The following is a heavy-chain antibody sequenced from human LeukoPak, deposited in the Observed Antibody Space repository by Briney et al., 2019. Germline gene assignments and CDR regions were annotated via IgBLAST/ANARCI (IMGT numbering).Heavy chain of an antibody. CDR2: LNSDGSST. CDR3: VGTMVRGVIRMDV. V-gene: IGHV3-74*01. CDR1: GFTFSSYW. Sequence: PGGSLRLSCAASGFTFSSYWMHWVRQAPGKGLVWVSCLNSDGSSTRYADSVKGRFTISRDNSKNTLYLQMNSLRAEDTAVYYCVGTMVRGVIRMDVWGQGTTVTVSS. J-gene: IGHJ6*02. D-gene: IGHD3-10*01.